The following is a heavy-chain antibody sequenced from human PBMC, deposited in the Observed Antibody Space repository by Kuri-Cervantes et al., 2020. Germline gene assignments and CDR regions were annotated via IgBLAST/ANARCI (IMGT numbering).Heavy chain of an antibody. CDR1: GFAFNSYA. CDR3: ARDQMPFGVAIPGVH. V-gene: IGHV3-30-3*01. CDR2: ISYDGSNK. Sequence: GGSLRLSCEVSGFAFNSYAMHWVRQAPGKGLEWVAVISYDGSNKYYADSVKGRFTISRDNSKNTLYLQMNSLRAEDTAVYYCARDQMPFGVAIPGVHWGQGTLVTVSS. D-gene: IGHD3-3*01. J-gene: IGHJ4*02.